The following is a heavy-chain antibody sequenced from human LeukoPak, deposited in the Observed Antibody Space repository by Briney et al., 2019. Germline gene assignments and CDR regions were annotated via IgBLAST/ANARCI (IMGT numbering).Heavy chain of an antibody. D-gene: IGHD3-22*01. CDR1: GGSISSGDYY. J-gene: IGHJ4*02. CDR3: ARGTDYYDSSGFDY. Sequence: PSETLSLTCTVSGGSISSGDYYWSWIRQPPGKGLEWIGYIYYSGSTYYNPSLKSRVTMSVDTSKNQFSLKLSSVTAADTAVYYCARGTDYYDSSGFDYWGQGTLVTVSS. V-gene: IGHV4-30-4*08. CDR2: IYYSGST.